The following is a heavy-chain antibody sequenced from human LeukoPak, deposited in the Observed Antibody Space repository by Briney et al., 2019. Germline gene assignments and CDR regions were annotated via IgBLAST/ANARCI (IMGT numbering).Heavy chain of an antibody. CDR1: GGSINFYY. Sequence: SETLSLTCTVSGGSINFYYWSWIRQPAGKGLEWIGRIYSTGSTNYSPSLESRIIMSVDTSKNQFSLKLTSVTAADTAVYYCAGDHQDYGANSALWYWGQGTLVIVSS. CDR2: IYSTGST. D-gene: IGHD4-23*01. V-gene: IGHV4-4*07. CDR3: AGDHQDYGANSALWY. J-gene: IGHJ4*02.